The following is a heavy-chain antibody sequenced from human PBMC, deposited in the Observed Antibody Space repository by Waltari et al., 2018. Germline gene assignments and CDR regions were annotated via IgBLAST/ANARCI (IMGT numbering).Heavy chain of an antibody. CDR3: ARDTPHCSSTSCYPDY. Sequence: QVQLVESGGGVVQPGRSLRLSCAASGFTFSSYAMHWVRQAPGKGLEWVAVISYDGSNKYYADSVKGRFTISRDNSKNTLYLQMNSLRAEDTAVYYCARDTPHCSSTSCYPDYWGQGTLVTVSS. V-gene: IGHV3-30-3*01. CDR2: ISYDGSNK. CDR1: GFTFSSYA. D-gene: IGHD2-2*01. J-gene: IGHJ4*02.